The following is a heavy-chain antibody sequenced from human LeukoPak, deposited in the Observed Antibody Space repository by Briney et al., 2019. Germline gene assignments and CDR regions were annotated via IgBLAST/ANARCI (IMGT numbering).Heavy chain of an antibody. D-gene: IGHD4-23*01. Sequence: GGSLRLSCTASGFTFGDYAMSWFRQAPGKGLEWVGFIRSKAYGGTTEYAASVKGRFTISRDESKSIAYLQMNSLKTEDTAVYYCTRALIVGGNSAYFDYWGQGTLVTVSS. CDR3: TRALIVGGNSAYFDY. J-gene: IGHJ4*02. CDR2: IRSKAYGGTT. CDR1: GFTFGDYA. V-gene: IGHV3-49*03.